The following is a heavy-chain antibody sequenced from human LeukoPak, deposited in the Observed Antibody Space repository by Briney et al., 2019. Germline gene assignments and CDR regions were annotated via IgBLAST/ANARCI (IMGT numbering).Heavy chain of an antibody. Sequence: TPSETLSLTCTVSGGSISSSSYYWGWIRQPPGKGLEWIGSIYYSGSTYYNPSLKSRVTISVDTSKNQFSLKLSSVTAADTAVYYCATRITMVRGVMWDTFDYWGQGTLVTVSS. V-gene: IGHV4-39*01. D-gene: IGHD3-10*01. J-gene: IGHJ4*02. CDR3: ATRITMVRGVMWDTFDY. CDR2: IYYSGST. CDR1: GGSISSSSYY.